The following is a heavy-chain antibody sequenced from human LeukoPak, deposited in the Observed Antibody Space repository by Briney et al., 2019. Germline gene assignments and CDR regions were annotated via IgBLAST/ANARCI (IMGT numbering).Heavy chain of an antibody. V-gene: IGHV4-39*07. D-gene: IGHD6-13*01. CDR2: INHSGST. CDR1: GGSISSSSYY. CDR3: ARDGIAAAGSGMDV. J-gene: IGHJ6*02. Sequence: SETLSLTCTVSGGSISSSSYYWSWIRQPPGKGLEWIGEINHSGSTNYNPSLKSRVTISVDTSKNQFSLKLSSVTAADTAVYYCARDGIAAAGSGMDVWGQGTTVTVSS.